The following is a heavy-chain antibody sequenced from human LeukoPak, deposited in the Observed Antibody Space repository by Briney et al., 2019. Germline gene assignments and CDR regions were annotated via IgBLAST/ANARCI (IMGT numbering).Heavy chain of an antibody. J-gene: IGHJ4*02. CDR3: AKDLHGDYAFDY. V-gene: IGHV3-48*01. CDR1: GFTFSSYS. D-gene: IGHD4-17*01. CDR2: ISTTGSPI. Sequence: GGSLRLSCVASGFTFSSYSMNWVRQAPGKGLEWISYISTTGSPIYYADSVKGRFTISRDNSKNTLYLQMNSLRAEDTAVYYCAKDLHGDYAFDYWGQGTLVTVSS.